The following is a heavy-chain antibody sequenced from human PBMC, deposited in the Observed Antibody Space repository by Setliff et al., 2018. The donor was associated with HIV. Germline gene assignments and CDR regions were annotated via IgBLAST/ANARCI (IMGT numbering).Heavy chain of an antibody. D-gene: IGHD3-16*01. CDR1: GYIFANYG. V-gene: IGHV1-18*01. Sequence: ASVKVSCKASGYIFANYGISWVRQAPGQGLEWMGWISAYNGNTKYAQKLQGRVTMTTDTSTSTAYMELWSLRSDDTAVYYCATAGGRSWFDPWGPGTLVTVSS. CDR2: ISAYNGNT. CDR3: ATAGGRSWFDP. J-gene: IGHJ5*02.